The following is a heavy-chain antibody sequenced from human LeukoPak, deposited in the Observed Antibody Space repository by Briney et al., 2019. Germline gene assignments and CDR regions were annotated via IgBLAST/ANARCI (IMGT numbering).Heavy chain of an antibody. V-gene: IGHV1-69*04. CDR1: GGTFTNYA. CDR3: AAGGALYYYNGLDI. CDR2: IMSALGVV. D-gene: IGHD3-10*01. J-gene: IGHJ6*02. Sequence: AASVKVSCKASGGTFTNYAITWVRQAPGQGLEWMGMIMSALGVVKYTQKFQGRATFTADTSTTTAYMELSNLRLDDTAIYFCAAGGALYYYNGLDIWGQGTTVIVSS.